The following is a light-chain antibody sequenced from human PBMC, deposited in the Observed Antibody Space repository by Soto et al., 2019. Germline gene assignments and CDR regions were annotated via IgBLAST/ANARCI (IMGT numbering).Light chain of an antibody. Sequence: EIVLTQSPATLSLSPGARATLSCRASQSVGSYLAWYQQRPGQAPRLLIYDASNRATGVPARFSGSGSGTDFTITISSLQSEDFEVYYCQQYNNWPRTFGQGTKVDIK. CDR1: QSVGSY. CDR3: QQYNNWPRT. V-gene: IGKV3-11*01. J-gene: IGKJ1*01. CDR2: DAS.